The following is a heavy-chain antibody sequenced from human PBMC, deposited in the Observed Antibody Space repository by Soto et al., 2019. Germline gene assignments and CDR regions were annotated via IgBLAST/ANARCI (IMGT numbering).Heavy chain of an antibody. Sequence: SETLSLTCAVSGGSMRSGDYSWSWIRQPPGKGLEWIGYIYYSGNTYYNPSLKSRFTISVDRSKNQFSLKLSSVTAADTAVYYCARGGPGGSDAFDIWGQGTMVTVSS. CDR1: GGSMRSGDYS. V-gene: IGHV4-30-2*01. CDR3: ARGGPGGSDAFDI. CDR2: IYYSGNT. J-gene: IGHJ3*02. D-gene: IGHD2-15*01.